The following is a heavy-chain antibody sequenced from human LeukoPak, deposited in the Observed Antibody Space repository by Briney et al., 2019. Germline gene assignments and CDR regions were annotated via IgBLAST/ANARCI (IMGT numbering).Heavy chain of an antibody. CDR2: TIPILGIA. CDR1: GGTFSNYA. D-gene: IGHD3-22*01. V-gene: IGHV1-69*04. J-gene: IGHJ3*02. Sequence: SVKVSCKASGGTFSNYAISWVRQAPGQGLEWMGMTIPILGIANYAQNFQGRVTITADKSTSTAYMELSSRRSEDTAVYYCAEYYYDSSGYYRTDAFDIWGQGTMVTVSS. CDR3: AEYYYDSSGYYRTDAFDI.